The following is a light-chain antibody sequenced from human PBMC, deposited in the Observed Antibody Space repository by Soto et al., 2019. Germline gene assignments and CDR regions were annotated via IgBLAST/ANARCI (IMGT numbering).Light chain of an antibody. V-gene: IGKV3-20*01. J-gene: IGKJ2*01. CDR1: QSVSSSY. Sequence: EIVLTQSPGTLSLSPGERATLSCRASQSVSSSYLGWYQQKPGQPPRLIIYDAYTRATGVPARFGGSGSGTEFTLTISGLQSEDFAVYYCQQYGDWPPDTCGQGTKVDIK. CDR2: DAY. CDR3: QQYGDWPPDT.